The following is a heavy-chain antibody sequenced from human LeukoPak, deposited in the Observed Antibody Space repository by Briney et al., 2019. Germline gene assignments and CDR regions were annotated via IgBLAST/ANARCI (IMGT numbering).Heavy chain of an antibody. CDR2: IRYDGSNK. Sequence: PGGSLRLSCTASGFTFGDYSMNWVRQPPGKGLEWVAFIRYDGSNKYYADSVKGRFTISRDNSKNTLYLQMNSLRAEDTAVYYCAKDDYGDYGMGYWGQGTLVTVSS. J-gene: IGHJ4*02. CDR3: AKDDYGDYGMGY. V-gene: IGHV3-30*02. CDR1: GFTFGDYS. D-gene: IGHD4-17*01.